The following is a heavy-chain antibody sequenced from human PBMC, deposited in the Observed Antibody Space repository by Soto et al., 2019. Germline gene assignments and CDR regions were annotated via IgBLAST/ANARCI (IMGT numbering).Heavy chain of an antibody. D-gene: IGHD2-15*01. CDR3: ARGQRAIGSTYCRGGSCHSDYYYYGMDV. CDR1: GFTFSTYG. CDR2: INHSGST. Sequence: GSLRLSCAASGFTFSTYGMHWVRQTPGKGLEWIGEINHSGSTNYNPSLKSRVTISVDTSKNQLSLRLSSVTAADTAVYYCARGQRAIGSTYCRGGSCHSDYYYYGMDVWGQGTTVTVSS. J-gene: IGHJ6*02. V-gene: IGHV4-34*01.